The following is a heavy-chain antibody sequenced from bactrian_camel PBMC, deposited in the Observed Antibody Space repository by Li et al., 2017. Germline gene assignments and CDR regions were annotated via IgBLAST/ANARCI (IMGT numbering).Heavy chain of an antibody. V-gene: IGHV3-1*01. CDR2: ISASGGTT. Sequence: VQLVESGGGLVQPGGSLRLSCAASGFTFDDYAMGWIRQAPGQGLEWVSAISASGGTTIYADSVKGRFTISRDNAKNTVYLQMNSLKPEDTAVYYCVRSTDDGGLFGYWGQGTQVTVS. CDR1: GFTFDDYA. D-gene: IGHD1*01. CDR3: VRSTDDGGLFGY. J-gene: IGHJ4*01.